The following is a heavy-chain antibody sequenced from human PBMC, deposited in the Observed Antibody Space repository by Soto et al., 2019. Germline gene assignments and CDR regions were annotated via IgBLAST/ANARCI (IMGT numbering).Heavy chain of an antibody. V-gene: IGHV3-30*18. J-gene: IGHJ6*02. CDR1: GFTFTTYG. D-gene: IGHD6-13*01. CDR2: ISYNGHSK. CDR3: AKNQDPWFSNSLWAMDV. Sequence: GSLRLSCAASGFTFTTYGFHWVRQTPGKGLEWVAIISYNGHSKYYVDSVKGRFTISRDNSKNTVYLQMNGLRVEDTAVYYCAKNQDPWFSNSLWAMDVWGQGTTVTVSS.